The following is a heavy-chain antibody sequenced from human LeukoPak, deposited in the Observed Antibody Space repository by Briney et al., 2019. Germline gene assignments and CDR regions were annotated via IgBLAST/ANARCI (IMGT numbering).Heavy chain of an antibody. V-gene: IGHV1-69*05. J-gene: IGHJ4*02. D-gene: IGHD3-22*01. CDR3: ARDSPVDYYCDSSGYYNHFDY. CDR1: GGTFSSYA. CDR2: IIPIFGTA. Sequence: SVKVSCKASGGTFSSYAISWVRQAPGQGLEWMGRIIPIFGTANYAQKFQGRVTITTDESTSTAYMELSSLRSEDTAVYYCARDSPVDYYCDSSGYYNHFDYWGQGTLVTVSS.